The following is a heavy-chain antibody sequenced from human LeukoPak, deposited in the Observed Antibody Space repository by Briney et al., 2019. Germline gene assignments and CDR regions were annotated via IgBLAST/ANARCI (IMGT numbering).Heavy chain of an antibody. CDR1: GFTFSDYW. D-gene: IGHD2-15*01. CDR2: IRQDGSQK. CDR3: AGRASDSYLLY. J-gene: IGHJ4*02. Sequence: GGSLRLSCAASGFTFSDYWMNWVRQAPGMGLEWVANIRQDGSQKYYVDSVKGRFTISRDNAKNSLYLQMNSLRAEDTAIYYCAGRASDSYLLYWGQGILVTVSA. V-gene: IGHV3-7*03.